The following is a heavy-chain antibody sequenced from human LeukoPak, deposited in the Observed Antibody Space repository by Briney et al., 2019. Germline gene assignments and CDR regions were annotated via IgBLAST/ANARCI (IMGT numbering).Heavy chain of an antibody. CDR1: GGSISSGSYY. V-gene: IGHV4-39*07. CDR2: IYHSGGT. D-gene: IGHD3-10*01. J-gene: IGHJ4*02. Sequence: SETLSPTCTVSGGSISSGSYYWGWIRQPPGKGLEWIGSIYHSGGTYYNPSLKSRGTISVNMSKNQFSLKLSSVTAADTAVYYCARAYSGSSGVFDYWGQGTLVTVSS. CDR3: ARAYSGSSGVFDY.